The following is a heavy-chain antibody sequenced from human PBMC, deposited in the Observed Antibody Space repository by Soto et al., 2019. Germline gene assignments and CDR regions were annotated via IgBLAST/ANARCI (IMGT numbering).Heavy chain of an antibody. V-gene: IGHV1-46*01. Sequence: ASVKVSCKASGYTFTSYYMHWVRQAPGQGLEWMGIINPSGGSTSYAQKFQGRVTMTRDTSTSTVYMELSSLRSEDTAVYYCARGSIVVVPAAQGPGFDPWGQGTLVAV. CDR1: GYTFTSYY. CDR3: ARGSIVVVPAAQGPGFDP. CDR2: INPSGGST. J-gene: IGHJ5*02. D-gene: IGHD2-2*01.